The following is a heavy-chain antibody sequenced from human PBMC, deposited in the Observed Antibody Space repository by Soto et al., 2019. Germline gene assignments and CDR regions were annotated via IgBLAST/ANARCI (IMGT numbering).Heavy chain of an antibody. V-gene: IGHV6-1*01. D-gene: IGHD3-10*01. Sequence: PSQTLSLTCVISGDSVSSNSAAWNWIRQSPSRGLEWLGRTYYRSKWYNDYAVSVKSRITINPDTSKNQFSLQLNSVTPEDTAVYYCARVIDYYGSGSLSPYYYYGMDVWGQGTTVTVSS. CDR1: GDSVSSNSAA. CDR3: ARVIDYYGSGSLSPYYYYGMDV. CDR2: TYYRSKWYN. J-gene: IGHJ6*02.